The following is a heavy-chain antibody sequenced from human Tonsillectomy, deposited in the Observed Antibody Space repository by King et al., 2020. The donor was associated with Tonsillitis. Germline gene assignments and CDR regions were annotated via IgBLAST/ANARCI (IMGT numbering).Heavy chain of an antibody. CDR2: ISGSGDST. Sequence: VQLVESGGGLVQPGGSLRLSCAAXGXTFXSXAMXWVRQAPGXGLEWVSAISGSGDSTSYTDSVKGRFTFSRDNSKNTLYLQMNSLRAEDTAVYYCAXXXXRXXXGSXXSXXXXXWXXGTLXTV. J-gene: IGHJ4*01. V-gene: IGHV3-23*04. D-gene: IGHD2-15*01. CDR1: GXTFXSXA. CDR3: AXXXXRXXXGSXXSXXXXX.